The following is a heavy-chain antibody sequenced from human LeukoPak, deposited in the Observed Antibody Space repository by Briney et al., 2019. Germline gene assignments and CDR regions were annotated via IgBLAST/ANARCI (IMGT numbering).Heavy chain of an antibody. V-gene: IGHV1-18*01. CDR3: ATSIRESITIFGVVIQNDYYYYGMDV. CDR1: GYTFTSYG. CDR2: ISAYNGNT. Sequence: ASVKVSCKASGYTFTSYGISWVRQAPGHGLEWMGWISAYNGNTNYAQKLQGRVTMTTDTSTSTAYMELRSLRSDDTAVYYCATSIRESITIFGVVIQNDYYYYGMDVWGQGTTVTVSS. D-gene: IGHD3-3*01. J-gene: IGHJ6*02.